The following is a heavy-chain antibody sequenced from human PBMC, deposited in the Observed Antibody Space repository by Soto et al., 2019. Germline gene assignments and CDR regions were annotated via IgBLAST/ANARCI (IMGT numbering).Heavy chain of an antibody. J-gene: IGHJ6*02. Sequence: QVQLVESGGGLVKPGGSLRLSCAASGFTFSNYYMSWIRQAPGKGLEWVSYISGSSSYTNYADSVKGRFTISRDNAKNSLDLQKNSLKAEDTAVYHWARVPQSRDYGEGFNYSYGMDVWGQGTMVTVSS. CDR2: ISGSSSYT. CDR3: ARVPQSRDYGEGFNYSYGMDV. V-gene: IGHV3-11*06. CDR1: GFTFSNYY. D-gene: IGHD4-17*01.